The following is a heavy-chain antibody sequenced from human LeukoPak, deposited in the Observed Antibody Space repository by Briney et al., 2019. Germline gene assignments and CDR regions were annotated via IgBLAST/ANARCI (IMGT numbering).Heavy chain of an antibody. CDR2: ISSSSSTI. CDR1: GFTFNKYT. CDR3: ARDPPLAYSSSYFDY. J-gene: IGHJ4*02. V-gene: IGHV3-48*01. Sequence: PGGSLRLSCAASGFTFNKYTMNWVRQAPGKGLEWVSYISSSSSTIYYADSVKGRFTISRDNAKNSLYLQMNSLRAEDTAVYYCARDPPLAYSSSYFDYWGQGTLVTVSS. D-gene: IGHD6-13*01.